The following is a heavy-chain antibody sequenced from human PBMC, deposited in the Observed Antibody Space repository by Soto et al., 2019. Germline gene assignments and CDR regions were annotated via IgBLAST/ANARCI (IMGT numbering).Heavy chain of an antibody. CDR2: MNPGSGDT. V-gene: IGHV1-8*01. D-gene: IGHD2-15*01. Sequence: ASVKVSCKASGYGFTNNDVSWVRQATGQGLEWMGWMNPGSGDTGYAQKFQGRVTMTTDTSTSTAYMELRSLRSDDTAVYYCARAEGAVGYCSGGSCWEWFDPWGQGTLVTVSS. J-gene: IGHJ5*02. CDR3: ARAEGAVGYCSGGSCWEWFDP. CDR1: GYGFTNND.